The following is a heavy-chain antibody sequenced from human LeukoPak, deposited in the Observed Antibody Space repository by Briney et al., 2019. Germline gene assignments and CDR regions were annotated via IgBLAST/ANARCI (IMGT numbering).Heavy chain of an antibody. CDR3: ARRDYGSGSYSP. CDR1: GGSISSYY. D-gene: IGHD3-10*01. V-gene: IGHV4-59*08. Sequence: PSETLSLTCTVSGGSISSYYWSWIRQPPGKGLEWIGYIYYSGSTNYNPSLKSRVTISADTSKNQFSLKLSSVTAADTAVYYCARRDYGSGSYSPWGQGTLVTVSS. J-gene: IGHJ5*02. CDR2: IYYSGST.